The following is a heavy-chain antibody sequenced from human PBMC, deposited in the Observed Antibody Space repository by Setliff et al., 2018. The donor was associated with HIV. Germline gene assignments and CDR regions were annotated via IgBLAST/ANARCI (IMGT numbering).Heavy chain of an antibody. CDR1: GFTFSTYS. J-gene: IGHJ4*02. Sequence: GGSLRLSCEASGFTFSTYSMNWVRQAPGKGLEWVSSISSSSRSKYYADSVKGRFTISRDNAKNSLYLQMNSLTAGDTAVYYCARDVSWRVRTYIDYWGQGALVTVSS. D-gene: IGHD3-3*01. V-gene: IGHV3-21*01. CDR2: ISSSSRSK. CDR3: ARDVSWRVRTYIDY.